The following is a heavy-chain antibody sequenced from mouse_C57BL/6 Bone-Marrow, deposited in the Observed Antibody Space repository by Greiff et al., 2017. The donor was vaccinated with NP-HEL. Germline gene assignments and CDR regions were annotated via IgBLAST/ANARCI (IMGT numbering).Heavy chain of an antibody. CDR1: GYTFTDYY. CDR2: IYPGSGNT. Sequence: VQLQESGAELVRPGASVKLSCKASGYTFTDYYINWVKQRPGQGLEWIARIYPGSGNTYYNEKFKGKATLTAEKSSSTAYMQLSSLTSEDSAVYFCARLTRDYFDYWGQGTTLTVSS. D-gene: IGHD1-1*01. J-gene: IGHJ2*01. CDR3: ARLTRDYFDY. V-gene: IGHV1-76*01.